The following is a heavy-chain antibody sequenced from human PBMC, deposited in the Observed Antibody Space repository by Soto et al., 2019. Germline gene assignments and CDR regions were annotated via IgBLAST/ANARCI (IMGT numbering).Heavy chain of an antibody. CDR3: ANGKGRVRYSYGMDV. D-gene: IGHD2-21*01. Sequence: QVQLVESGGGVVQPGTSLRLSCVVSGLTFRDSGMHWVRQALCKGLEWVAVSSFDGSERHYRDSVKGRFSISRDNSRNTLYLEMNSLSGDDSVVYYCANGKGRVRYSYGMDVWCQGSTVT. CDR2: SSFDGSER. J-gene: IGHJ6*02. CDR1: GLTFRDSG. V-gene: IGHV3-30*18.